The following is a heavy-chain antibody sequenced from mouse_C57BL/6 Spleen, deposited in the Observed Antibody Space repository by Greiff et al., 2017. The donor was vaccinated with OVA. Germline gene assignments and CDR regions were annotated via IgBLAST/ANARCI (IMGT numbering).Heavy chain of an antibody. CDR2: IYPGSGNT. CDR3: DYYGSSYEDYFDY. CDR1: GYTFTDYY. Sequence: VQLQESGAELVRPGASVKLSCKASGYTFTDYYINWVKQRPGQGLEWIARIYPGSGNTYYNEKFKGKATLTAEKSSSTAYMQLSSLTSEDSAVYFCDYYGSSYEDYFDYWGQGTTLTVSS. D-gene: IGHD1-1*01. V-gene: IGHV1-76*01. J-gene: IGHJ2*01.